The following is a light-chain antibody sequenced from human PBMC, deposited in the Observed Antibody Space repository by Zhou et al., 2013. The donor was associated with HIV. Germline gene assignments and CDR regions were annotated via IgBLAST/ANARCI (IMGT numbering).Light chain of an antibody. Sequence: EILMTQSPATLSASPGERATLSCRASQSVSNNLAWYQQKPGQAPRLLIYGASTGATGIPARFSGRGSGTEFTLTINSMQSEDFAVYYCQQYNNWPGYTFGQGTKLDIK. CDR1: QSVSNN. CDR2: GAS. J-gene: IGKJ2*01. CDR3: QQYNNWPGYT. V-gene: IGKV3-15*01.